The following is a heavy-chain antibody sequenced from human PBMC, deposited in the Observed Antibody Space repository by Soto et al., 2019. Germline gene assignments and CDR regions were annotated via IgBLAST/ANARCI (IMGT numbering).Heavy chain of an antibody. CDR2: INAGNGNT. CDR1: GYTFTSYG. J-gene: IGHJ3*02. CDR3: AREASVTNDAFDI. V-gene: IGHV1-3*01. D-gene: IGHD4-17*01. Sequence: ASVKVSCKASGYTFTSYGISWVRQAPGQRLEWMGWINAGNGNTKYSQKFQGRVTITRDTSASTAYMELSSLRSEDTAVYYCAREASVTNDAFDIWGQGTMVTVSS.